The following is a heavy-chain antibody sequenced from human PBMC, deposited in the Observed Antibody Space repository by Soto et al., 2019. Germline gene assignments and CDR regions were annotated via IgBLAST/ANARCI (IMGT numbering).Heavy chain of an antibody. J-gene: IGHJ6*02. CDR3: ERDRLYQLLSGALGMGV. Sequence: NPSETLSLTCTVSGGSISSGDYYWSWIRQQPGKGLEWIGYIYYSGSTYYNPSLKSRVTISVDTSKNQFSLKLSSVTAADTAVYYCERDRLYQLLSGALGMGVWGQGTTVTVSS. D-gene: IGHD2-2*01. V-gene: IGHV4-31*03. CDR2: IYYSGST. CDR1: GGSISSGDYY.